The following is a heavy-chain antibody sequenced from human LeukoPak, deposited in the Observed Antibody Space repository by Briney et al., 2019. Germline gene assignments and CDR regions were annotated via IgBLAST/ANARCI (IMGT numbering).Heavy chain of an antibody. CDR2: IWYDGSNK. CDR3: ARGRGADYGGNSGYFDY. Sequence: GGSLRLSCAASGFTFSNAYMNWVRQAPGKGLEWVAVIWYDGSNKYYADSVKGRFTISRDNPKNTLYVQMNSLRAEDTAVYYCARGRGADYGGNSGYFDYWGQGTLVTVSS. V-gene: IGHV3-33*08. J-gene: IGHJ4*02. CDR1: GFTFSNAY. D-gene: IGHD4-23*01.